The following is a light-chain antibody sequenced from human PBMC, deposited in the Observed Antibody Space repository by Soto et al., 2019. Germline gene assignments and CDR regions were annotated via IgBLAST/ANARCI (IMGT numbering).Light chain of an antibody. Sequence: EILLTQSPATLSVSPGDRATLSCRASQSVASNLAWYQQKPGQAPRLLIYDASTRATGIPPRISGSGSGTQFTLTISSLESEDFAVYFCQQYNNRPPWTFGQGTKVEIK. J-gene: IGKJ1*01. CDR3: QQYNNRPPWT. CDR1: QSVASN. V-gene: IGKV3-15*01. CDR2: DAS.